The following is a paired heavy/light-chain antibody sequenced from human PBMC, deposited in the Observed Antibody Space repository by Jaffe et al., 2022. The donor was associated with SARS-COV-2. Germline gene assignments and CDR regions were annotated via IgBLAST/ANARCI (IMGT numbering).Light chain of an antibody. J-gene: IGKJ2*01. CDR1: QSISSS. CDR2: GAS. Sequence: DIQMTQSPSSLSASVGDRVSFTCRASQSISSSINWYQQRPGKAPKLLIYGASSLQSGVPSRFSGSGSGTDFSLTITSLQLEDFATYYCQQSYSTPYTFGQGTKVEI. CDR3: QQSYSTPYT. V-gene: IGKV1-39*01.
Heavy chain of an antibody. Sequence: QVQLVQSGAEVKKPGASVKVSCKASGYPFTNYYFHWLRQPPGQGLEWMGIINPSGGSTSSAQRFQGRLTMTRDTSTSTVFMELNSLTSEDTAVYYCARDPAPRPTRKSLFDYWGQGTLVTVSS. CDR1: GYPFTNYY. V-gene: IGHV1-46*01. CDR3: ARDPAPRPTRKSLFDY. J-gene: IGHJ4*02. CDR2: INPSGGST.